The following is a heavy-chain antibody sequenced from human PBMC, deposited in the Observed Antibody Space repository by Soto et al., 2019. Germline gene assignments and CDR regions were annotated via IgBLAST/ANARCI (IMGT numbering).Heavy chain of an antibody. Sequence: EVQLVESGGGLVQPGGSLRLSCAASGFTFSSYWMSWVRQAPGKGLEWVANIKQDGSEKYYVDSVKGRFTISRDNAKNSLYLQMNSLRAEDTAVYYCVRDESVVVVPAAMSNFDYWGQGTLVTVSS. CDR1: GFTFSSYW. J-gene: IGHJ4*02. CDR2: IKQDGSEK. V-gene: IGHV3-7*01. CDR3: VRDESVVVVPAAMSNFDY. D-gene: IGHD2-2*01.